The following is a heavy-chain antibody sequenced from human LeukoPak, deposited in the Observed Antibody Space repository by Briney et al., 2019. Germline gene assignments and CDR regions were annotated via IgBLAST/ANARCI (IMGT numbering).Heavy chain of an antibody. J-gene: IGHJ6*02. CDR3: ASGPPYYYYYGMDV. V-gene: IGHV1-24*01. CDR2: FDPEDGET. CDR1: GYTLTELS. D-gene: IGHD3-10*01. Sequence: GASVKVSCKVSGYTLTELSMHWVRQAPGKGLEWMGGFDPEDGETIYAQKFQGRVTMTEDTSTDTAYMELSSLRSEDTAVYYCASGPPYYYYYGMDVWGQGTTVTVSS.